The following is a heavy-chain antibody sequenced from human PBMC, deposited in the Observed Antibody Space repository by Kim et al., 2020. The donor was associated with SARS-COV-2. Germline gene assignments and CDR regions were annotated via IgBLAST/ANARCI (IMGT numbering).Heavy chain of an antibody. Sequence: GGSLRLSCAASGFTFDDYAMHWVRQAPGKGLEWVSGISWNSGSIGYADSVKGRFTISRDNAKNSLYLQMNSLRAEDTALYYCAKDIRDGAELYYYGMDVWGQGTTVTVSS. D-gene: IGHD1-26*01. CDR3: AKDIRDGAELYYYGMDV. J-gene: IGHJ6*02. CDR1: GFTFDDYA. CDR2: ISWNSGSI. V-gene: IGHV3-9*01.